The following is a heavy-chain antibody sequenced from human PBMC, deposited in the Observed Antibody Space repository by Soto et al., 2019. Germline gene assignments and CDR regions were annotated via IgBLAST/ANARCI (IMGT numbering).Heavy chain of an antibody. CDR2: IYSGGST. CDR1: GFTVSSNY. V-gene: IGHV3-66*01. Sequence: GGSLRLSCAASGFTVSSNYMSWVRQAPGKGLEWVSVIYSGGSTYYADSVKDRFTISRDNSKNTLYLQMNSLRAEDTAVYYCARGKAVAARPVGDYWGQGTLVTVSS. CDR3: ARGKAVAARPVGDY. D-gene: IGHD6-6*01. J-gene: IGHJ4*02.